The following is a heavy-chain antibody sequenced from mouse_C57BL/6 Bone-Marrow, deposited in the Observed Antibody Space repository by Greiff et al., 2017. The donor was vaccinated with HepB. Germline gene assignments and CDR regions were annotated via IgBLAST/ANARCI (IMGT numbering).Heavy chain of an antibody. CDR2: IRSKSNNYAT. V-gene: IGHV10-1*01. D-gene: IGHD2-4*01. Sequence: EVQGVESGGGLVQPKGSLKLSCAASGFSFNTYAMNWVRQAPGKGLEWVARIRSKSNNYATYYADSVKDRFTISRDDSESMLYLQMNNLKTEDTAMYYCVRGNYDYVSYAMDYWGQGTSVTVSS. CDR3: VRGNYDYVSYAMDY. J-gene: IGHJ4*01. CDR1: GFSFNTYA.